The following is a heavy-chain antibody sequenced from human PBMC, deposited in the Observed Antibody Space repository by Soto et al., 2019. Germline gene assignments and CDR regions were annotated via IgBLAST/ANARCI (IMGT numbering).Heavy chain of an antibody. CDR3: AFGDHDFWCGFGGRMDV. V-gene: IGHV1-69*12. J-gene: IGHJ6*02. CDR1: GGTFSSYA. Sequence: QVQLVQSGAEVKKPGSSVKVSCKASGGTFSSYAISWVRQAPGQGLEWMGGFIPIFGTANYAQKFQGRVTITADQSTGKPYMELSSLRSEDTAVYSCAFGDHDFWCGFGGRMDVWGQGTTGTVSS. D-gene: IGHD3-3*01. CDR2: FIPIFGTA.